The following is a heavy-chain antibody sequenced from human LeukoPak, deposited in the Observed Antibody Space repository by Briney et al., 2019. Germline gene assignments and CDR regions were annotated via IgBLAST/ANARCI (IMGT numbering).Heavy chain of an antibody. Sequence: GGSLRLSCAASGFTFSSYSMNWVRQAPGKGLEWVSSISSSSSYIYYADSVKGRFTISRDNAKKSLYLQMNSLRAEDTAIYYCARDGDLTPAVPFDYWGQGTLVTVSS. D-gene: IGHD6-25*01. CDR3: ARDGDLTPAVPFDY. J-gene: IGHJ4*02. CDR2: ISSSSSYI. V-gene: IGHV3-21*01. CDR1: GFTFSSYS.